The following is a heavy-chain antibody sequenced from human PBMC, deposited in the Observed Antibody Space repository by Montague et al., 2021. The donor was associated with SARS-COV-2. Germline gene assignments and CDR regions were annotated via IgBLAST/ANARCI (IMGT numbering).Heavy chain of an antibody. J-gene: IGHJ6*03. Sequence: SETLSLTCAVYGGSFSTYYWNWIRQPPGKGLEWIGEIHHSGSTNYNPSLKSRVTISADTSKNQFSLKLTSVAAADTAVYYCARLGDGVVPSPILGVGPYYSYYYMDVWGKGTTVTVSS. CDR1: GGSFSTYY. D-gene: IGHD3-10*01. V-gene: IGHV4-34*01. CDR2: IHHSGST. CDR3: ARLGDGVVPSPILGVGPYYSYYYMDV.